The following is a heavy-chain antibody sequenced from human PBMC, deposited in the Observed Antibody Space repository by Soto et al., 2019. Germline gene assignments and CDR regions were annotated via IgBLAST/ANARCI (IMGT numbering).Heavy chain of an antibody. Sequence: ASVKVSCKASGYTFTSYGISWVRQAPGQGLEWMGWISAYHGNTNYAQKLQGRVTMTTDTSTSTAYMELRSLRSDDTAVYYCAGQGYYDSSAYYYARDAFDIWGQGTMVTVPS. CDR2: ISAYHGNT. V-gene: IGHV1-18*04. D-gene: IGHD3-22*01. CDR3: AGQGYYDSSAYYYARDAFDI. J-gene: IGHJ3*02. CDR1: GYTFTSYG.